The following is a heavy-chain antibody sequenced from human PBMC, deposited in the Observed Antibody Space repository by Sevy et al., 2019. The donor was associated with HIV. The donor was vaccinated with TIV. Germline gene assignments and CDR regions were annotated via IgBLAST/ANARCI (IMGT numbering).Heavy chain of an antibody. CDR1: GFIFDSYA. V-gene: IGHV3-30-3*01. J-gene: IGHJ4*02. D-gene: IGHD6-13*01. CDR3: ARDPGSSWSSFDY. Sequence: GGSLRLSCAASGFIFDSYAMNWVRQAPGKGLEWVAVISYDGSHKYYADSVKGRFTISRDSSKNTLYLQMHSLRTDDTAVYYCARDPGSSWSSFDYWVQGTLVTVSS. CDR2: ISYDGSHK.